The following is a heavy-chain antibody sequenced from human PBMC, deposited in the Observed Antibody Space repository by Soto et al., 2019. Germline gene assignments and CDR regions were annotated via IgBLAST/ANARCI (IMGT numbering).Heavy chain of an antibody. D-gene: IGHD3-22*01. CDR1: GGSISSYY. Sequence: PATPSITCTVSGGSISSYYWSWIRQPPGKGLEWIGYIYYIVSTNYNPSLKSRVTISVDTSKNQFSLKLSSVTAADTAVYYCARDIYYDSSGYYPNWFDPWGRGTLVTVSS. V-gene: IGHV4-59*01. CDR2: IYYIVST. CDR3: ARDIYYDSSGYYPNWFDP. J-gene: IGHJ5*02.